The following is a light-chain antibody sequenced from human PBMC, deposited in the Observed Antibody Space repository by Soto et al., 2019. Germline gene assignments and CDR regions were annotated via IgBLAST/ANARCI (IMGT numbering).Light chain of an antibody. Sequence: EIVLTQSPGTLSLSPGERATLSCRASQSVSSSYLAWYQQKPGQAPRLLIYGASSRATGIPDRFSGSGSGTDFTLTLSSLEPEDLAVYYCQQYGSSPLYTFGQGTKLEIK. V-gene: IGKV3-20*01. CDR3: QQYGSSPLYT. J-gene: IGKJ2*01. CDR1: QSVSSSY. CDR2: GAS.